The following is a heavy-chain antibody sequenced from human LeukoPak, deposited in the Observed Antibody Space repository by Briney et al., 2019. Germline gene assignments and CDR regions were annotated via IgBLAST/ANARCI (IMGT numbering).Heavy chain of an antibody. Sequence: GGSLRLSCAASGFTFSSYGMYWVRQAPGKGLEWVSYISFSGSNVHYADSVKGRFTISRDNSKSTLFLQMNSLRAEDTAVYYCAKGHILLWFVAWGQGTLVTVSS. D-gene: IGHD3-10*01. J-gene: IGHJ5*02. CDR1: GFTFSSYG. V-gene: IGHV3-30*02. CDR2: ISFSGSNV. CDR3: AKGHILLWFVA.